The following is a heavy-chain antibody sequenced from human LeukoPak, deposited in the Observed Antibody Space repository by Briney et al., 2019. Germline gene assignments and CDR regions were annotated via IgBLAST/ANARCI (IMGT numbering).Heavy chain of an antibody. CDR2: IYTSGST. CDR3: AREGDSGYCSGGSCYGWRNLDY. Sequence: PSETLSLTCTVSGASISIGSVYWSWIRQPAGKGLEWIGRIYTSGSTDYSPSLKSRVPISVDTSKNQFSLKLSSVTAADTAVYYCAREGDSGYCSGGSCYGWRNLDYWGQGTLVTVSS. D-gene: IGHD2-15*01. CDR1: GASISIGSVY. J-gene: IGHJ4*02. V-gene: IGHV4-61*02.